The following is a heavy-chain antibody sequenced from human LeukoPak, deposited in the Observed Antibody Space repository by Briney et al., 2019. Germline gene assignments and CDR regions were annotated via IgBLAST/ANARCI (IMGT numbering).Heavy chain of an antibody. CDR1: GSRFTSYW. V-gene: IGHV5-51*01. Sequence: GASLKISCKGSGSRFTSYWIGWVRQMPGKGLEWMGIIYPGDSDTRYSPSFQGQVTISADKSISTAYLQWSSLKASDTAMYYCARPLSYSSGWYGFDYWGQGTLVTVSS. CDR3: ARPLSYSSGWYGFDY. J-gene: IGHJ4*02. CDR2: IYPGDSDT. D-gene: IGHD6-19*01.